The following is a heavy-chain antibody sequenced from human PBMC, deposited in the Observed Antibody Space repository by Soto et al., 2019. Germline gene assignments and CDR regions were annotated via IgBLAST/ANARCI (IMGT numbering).Heavy chain of an antibody. CDR1: GFSFSRYG. CDR3: SNATIGSYDSDAFDV. D-gene: IGHD5-18*01. CDR2: ISYDESTT. V-gene: IGHV3-30*18. Sequence: AGGSLRLSCAASGFSFSRYGIHWVRQAPGKGLEWVAVISYDESTTFYADSVKGRFTISRDNSKNTLFLQMNSLRPEDTAVYYCSNATIGSYDSDAFDVWGQGTMVTVSS. J-gene: IGHJ3*01.